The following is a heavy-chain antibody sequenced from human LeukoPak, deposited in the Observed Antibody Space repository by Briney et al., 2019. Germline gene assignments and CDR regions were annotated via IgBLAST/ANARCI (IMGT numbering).Heavy chain of an antibody. V-gene: IGHV3-30-3*01. D-gene: IGHD5-12*01. CDR3: AREMATIGGYSAFDI. CDR1: GFTFSSYA. CDR2: ISYDGSNK. J-gene: IGHJ3*02. Sequence: PGRSLRLSCAASGFTFSSYAMHWVRQAPGKGLEWVAVISYDGSNKYYADSVKGRFTISRDNSKNTLYLQMNSLRAEDTAVYYCAREMATIGGYSAFDIWGQGTMVTVSS.